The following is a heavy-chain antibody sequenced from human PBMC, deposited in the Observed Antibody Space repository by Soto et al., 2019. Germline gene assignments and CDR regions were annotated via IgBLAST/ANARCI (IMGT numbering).Heavy chain of an antibody. CDR1: GYSFTSCW. D-gene: IGHD5-12*01. J-gene: IGHJ6*02. CDR3: ARHGPPLLDMVATSPYGMNV. V-gene: IGHV5-51*01. Sequence: GESLKISCKGPGYSFTSCWIGWVRQLPGKGLEWMGIIYPGDSDTRYSPSFQGQVTISADKSISTAYLQWSSLKASDTAMYYCARHGPPLLDMVATSPYGMNVWGQGTTVTVSS. CDR2: IYPGDSDT.